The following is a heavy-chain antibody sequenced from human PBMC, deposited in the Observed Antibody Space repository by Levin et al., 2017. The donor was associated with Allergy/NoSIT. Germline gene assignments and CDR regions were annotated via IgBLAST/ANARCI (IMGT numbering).Heavy chain of an antibody. D-gene: IGHD6-6*01. CDR3: TRDGSRDVSSSYLDS. V-gene: IGHV3-66*01. J-gene: IGHJ4*02. CDR2: INSGGTT. Sequence: PGGSLRLSCAASGFTVSNSYMNWVRQAPGKGLEWVFLINSGGTTYYADSVKGRFIISRDSSRNTLYLQMNSLRGEDTAVYYCTRDGSRDVSSSYLDSWGQGTLVTVSS. CDR1: GFTVSNSY.